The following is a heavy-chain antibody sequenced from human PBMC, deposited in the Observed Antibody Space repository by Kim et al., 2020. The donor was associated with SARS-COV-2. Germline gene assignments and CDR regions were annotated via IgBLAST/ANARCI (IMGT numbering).Heavy chain of an antibody. V-gene: IGHV3-23*01. Sequence: GGSLRLSCAASGFTFSSYAMSWVRQAPGKGLEWVSAISGSGGSTYYADSVKGRFTISRDNSKNTLYLQMNSLRAEDTAVYYCAKVWMATIGGHYYFDYWGQGTLVTVSS. CDR3: AKVWMATIGGHYYFDY. D-gene: IGHD5-12*01. J-gene: IGHJ4*02. CDR1: GFTFSSYA. CDR2: ISGSGGST.